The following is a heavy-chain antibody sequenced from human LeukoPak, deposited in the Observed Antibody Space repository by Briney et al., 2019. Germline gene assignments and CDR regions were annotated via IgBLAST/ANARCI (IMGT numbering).Heavy chain of an antibody. CDR3: AMVANYYYYMDV. CDR1: GGSISSSSYN. Sequence: PAETLSLTCTVSGGSISSSSYNWGWIRQPPGKGLEWIGYIYYTGSTYSNPSLKSRITISVDTYKNQFSLKLSSVTAADTAVYYCAMVANYYYYMDVWGKGTTVTVSS. V-gene: IGHV4-39*07. CDR2: IYYTGST. D-gene: IGHD5-12*01. J-gene: IGHJ6*03.